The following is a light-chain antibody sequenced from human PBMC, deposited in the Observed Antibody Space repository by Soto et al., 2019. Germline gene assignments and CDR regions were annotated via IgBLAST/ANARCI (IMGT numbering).Light chain of an antibody. J-gene: IGKJ4*01. CDR2: WAS. Sequence: DIVMTQSPDSLAVSLGERATINCKSRQSVLYRSNNKNYLAWYQQKPGQPPKLLIYWASTRESGVPDRFSGSGSGTDFTLTISSLQAEDVAVYYCQQYYRTPHSFGGGTKVEIK. CDR3: QQYYRTPHS. CDR1: QSVLYRSNNKNY. V-gene: IGKV4-1*01.